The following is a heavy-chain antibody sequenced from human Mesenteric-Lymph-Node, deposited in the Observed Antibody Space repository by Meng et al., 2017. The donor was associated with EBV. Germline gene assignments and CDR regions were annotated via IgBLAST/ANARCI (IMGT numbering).Heavy chain of an antibody. Sequence: VQLVGSGGGVGQPGRSLRLSCAPSGFTFRTSAMAWVRQTPGKGLEWVSTISGSGDSTYYAESVKGRFAISRDNSKNTLYLQMNSLRPEDTAVYYCAQRVLVMAVADAYWGQGTLVTVSS. J-gene: IGHJ4*02. CDR1: GFTFRTSA. CDR2: ISGSGDST. V-gene: IGHV3-23*04. D-gene: IGHD6-19*01. CDR3: AQRVLVMAVADAY.